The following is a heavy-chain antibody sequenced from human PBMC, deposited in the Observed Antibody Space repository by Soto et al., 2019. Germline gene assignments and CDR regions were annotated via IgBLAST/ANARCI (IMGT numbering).Heavy chain of an antibody. Sequence: SVKVSCKASGGTFSSYAISWVRQAPGQGLEWMGGIIPIFGTANYAQKFQGRVTIIADESTSTAYMELSSLRSEDTAVYYCARDPPGGPASSNWFDPWGQGTLVTVSS. J-gene: IGHJ5*02. CDR3: ARDPPGGPASSNWFDP. CDR1: GGTFSSYA. CDR2: IIPIFGTA. V-gene: IGHV1-69*13. D-gene: IGHD2-15*01.